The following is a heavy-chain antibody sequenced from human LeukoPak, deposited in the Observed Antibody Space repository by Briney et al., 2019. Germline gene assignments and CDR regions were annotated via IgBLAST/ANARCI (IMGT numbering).Heavy chain of an antibody. CDR2: IKQDGSEK. Sequence: GGSLRLSCAASRFTFSSSWMSWVRQAPGKGLECVANIKQDGSEKNYVDSVKGRFTISRGNAKNSLYLQMNSLRAEDTVVYYCTPYSSSSGSFQHWGQGTLVTVSS. V-gene: IGHV3-7*01. D-gene: IGHD6-6*01. CDR3: TPYSSSSGSFQH. J-gene: IGHJ1*01. CDR1: RFTFSSSW.